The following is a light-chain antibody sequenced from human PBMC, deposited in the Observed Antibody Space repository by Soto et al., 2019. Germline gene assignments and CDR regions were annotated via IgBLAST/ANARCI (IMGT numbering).Light chain of an antibody. CDR2: AAS. Sequence: GDRVTLTCRASQDVSNYLAWYQQKPGKVPMLLIYAASTLQSGVPPRFSGSGSVTDFTLNLSSLQPDDLASYYCPWYDTPPQTFRQWTRVEI. CDR1: QDVSNY. V-gene: IGKV1-27*01. J-gene: IGKJ4*02. CDR3: PWYDTPPQT.